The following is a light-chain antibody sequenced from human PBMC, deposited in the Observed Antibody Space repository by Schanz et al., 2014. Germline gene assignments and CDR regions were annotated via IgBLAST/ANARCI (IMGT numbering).Light chain of an antibody. CDR2: EVN. CDR1: SSDVGAYDY. V-gene: IGLV2-8*01. Sequence: QSALNQPPSASGSPGQSVAISCTGTSSDVGAYDYVSWYQQHPGKVPKLIIYEVNKRPSGVPDRFSGSKSGNTASLTVSGLQADDEADYYCSAYSGSSYIGGFGGGTKLTVL. CDR3: SAYSGSSYIGG. J-gene: IGLJ3*02.